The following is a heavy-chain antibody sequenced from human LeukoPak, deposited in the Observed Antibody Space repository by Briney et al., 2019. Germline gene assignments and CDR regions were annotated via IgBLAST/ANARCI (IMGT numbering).Heavy chain of an antibody. J-gene: IGHJ6*01. CDR1: GYTFTSYD. D-gene: IGHD3-9*01. Sequence: GASVKLSCKASGYTFTSYDINWVRQATGQGLEWMGWMNPNSGNTGYTQTFQGRVTMTRNTSISTAYMELSSLRSEDTAVYYCARVLRYFDWSYYYYYGMDVWGRRTTVTVSS. CDR2: MNPNSGNT. V-gene: IGHV1-8*01. CDR3: ARVLRYFDWSYYYYYGMDV.